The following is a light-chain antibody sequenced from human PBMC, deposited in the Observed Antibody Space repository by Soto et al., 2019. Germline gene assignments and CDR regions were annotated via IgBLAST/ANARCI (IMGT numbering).Light chain of an antibody. CDR1: QSISSH. J-gene: IGKJ2*01. CDR3: QQTYSSPPT. V-gene: IGKV1-39*01. CDR2: GAS. Sequence: DIQMTQSPSSLSAFVGDRVTITCRAGQSISSHLNWYQQKPGKAPKVLIYGASSLQSGVPSRFSGGGSGTDFTLTINSLQPEDFATYSCQQTYSSPPTFGQGTKLEIK.